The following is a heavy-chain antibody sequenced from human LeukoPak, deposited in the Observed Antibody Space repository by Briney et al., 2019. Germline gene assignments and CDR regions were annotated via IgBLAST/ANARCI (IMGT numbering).Heavy chain of an antibody. Sequence: ASVKVSCKASGYTFTGYYTHWVRQAPGQGLEWMGWINPNSGGTNYAQKFQGRVTMTRDTSISTAYMELSSLRSDDTAVYYCARDLSPYSGSYYYFDYWGQGTLVTVSS. D-gene: IGHD1-26*01. V-gene: IGHV1-2*02. CDR2: INPNSGGT. J-gene: IGHJ4*02. CDR3: ARDLSPYSGSYYYFDY. CDR1: GYTFTGYY.